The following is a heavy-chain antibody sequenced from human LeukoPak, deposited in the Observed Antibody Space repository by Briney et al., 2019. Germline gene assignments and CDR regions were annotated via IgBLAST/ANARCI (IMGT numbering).Heavy chain of an antibody. V-gene: IGHV5-51*01. CDR2: IYPGDSDT. D-gene: IGHD4-23*01. CDR1: GYIFTSYW. J-gene: IGHJ4*02. CDR3: ARRSYGGKDFDY. Sequence: GVSLKISCQGSGYIFTSYWITWVRQMPGKGLEWMGIIYPGDSDTKYSPSFQGQVTISADKSISTAYLQWSSLKASDTAMYYCARRSYGGKDFDYWGQGTLVTVSS.